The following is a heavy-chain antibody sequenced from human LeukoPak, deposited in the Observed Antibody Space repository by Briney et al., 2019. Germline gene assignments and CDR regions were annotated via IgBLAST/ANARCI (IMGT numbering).Heavy chain of an antibody. V-gene: IGHV1-69*13. CDR1: GGTFSSYA. CDR3: AGCSISCYGSYYYGMDV. J-gene: IGHJ6*02. Sequence: SVKVSCKASGGTFSSYAISWVRQAPGQGLEWMGGIIPIFGTANYAQKFQGRVTITADESTSTAYMELSSLRSEDTAVYYCAGCSISCYGSYYYGMDVWGQGTTVTVSS. CDR2: IIPIFGTA. D-gene: IGHD2-2*01.